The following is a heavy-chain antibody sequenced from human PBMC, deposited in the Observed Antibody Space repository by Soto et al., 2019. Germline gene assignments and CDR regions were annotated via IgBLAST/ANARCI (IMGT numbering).Heavy chain of an antibody. J-gene: IGHJ4*02. D-gene: IGHD1-20*01. CDR1: GFTFSSYA. CDR3: ATFPPPGITGTTDYFDY. V-gene: IGHV3-23*01. Sequence: GGSLRLSCAASGFTFSSYAMSWVCQAPGKGLEWVSAISGSGGSTYYADSVKGRFTISRDNSKNTLYLQMNSLRAEDTAVYYCATFPPPGITGTTDYFDYWGQGTLVTVSS. CDR2: ISGSGGST.